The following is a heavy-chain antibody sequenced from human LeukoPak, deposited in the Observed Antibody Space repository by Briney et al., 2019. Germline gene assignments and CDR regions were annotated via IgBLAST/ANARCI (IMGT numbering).Heavy chain of an antibody. D-gene: IGHD1-7*01. Sequence: SVKVSCKASGGTFSSYAISWVRQAPGQGLEWMGGIIPIFDTAIHAQKFQGRVTIPTDEPTSTAYMELSSLRSEDTAVYYCARDNYAGANWFDPWGQGTPVTVPS. CDR2: IIPIFDTA. J-gene: IGHJ5*02. CDR1: GGTFSSYA. CDR3: ARDNYAGANWFDP. V-gene: IGHV1-69*05.